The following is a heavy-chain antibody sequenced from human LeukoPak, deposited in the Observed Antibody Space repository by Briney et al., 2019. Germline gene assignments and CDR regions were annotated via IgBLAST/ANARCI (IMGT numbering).Heavy chain of an antibody. CDR3: ARVIPNFGWFDY. J-gene: IGHJ4*02. CDR2: IYYSGST. V-gene: IGHV4-39*07. D-gene: IGHD3-9*01. CDR1: GGSISSSSYY. Sequence: SETLSLTRTVSGGSISSSSYYWGWIRQPPGKGLEWIGSIYYSGSTYYNPSLKSRVTISVDTSKNQFSLKLSSVTAADTAVYYCARVIPNFGWFDYWGQGTLVTVSS.